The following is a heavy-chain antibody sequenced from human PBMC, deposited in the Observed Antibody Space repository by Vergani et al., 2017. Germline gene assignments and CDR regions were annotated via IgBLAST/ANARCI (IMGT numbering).Heavy chain of an antibody. D-gene: IGHD3-16*01. CDR1: GFTFSSYA. CDR2: ISGSGGNT. Sequence: EVQLVESGGGLVQPGGSLRLSCAASGFTFSSYAMSWVRQVPGEGLEWVSGISGSGGNTYYANSVKGRFTISRDNSKNTLYLQMNSLRADDTATYYCAKHFRGWGIDYWGQGTQVIVSS. V-gene: IGHV3-23*04. CDR3: AKHFRGWGIDY. J-gene: IGHJ4*02.